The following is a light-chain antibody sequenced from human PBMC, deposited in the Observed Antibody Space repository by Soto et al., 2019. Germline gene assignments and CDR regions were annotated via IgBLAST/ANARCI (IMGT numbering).Light chain of an antibody. CDR3: SSYAGNNNVM. V-gene: IGLV2-8*01. Sequence: QSALTQPPSASGSPGQSVTISCTGTSSDVGAFNYVSWYQQYPGEAPKLIIYEVTKRPSGVPDRFSGSKSGSTASLTVSGLQDEDEADYYCSSYAGNNNVMFGGGTKLTVL. CDR2: EVT. J-gene: IGLJ3*02. CDR1: SSDVGAFNY.